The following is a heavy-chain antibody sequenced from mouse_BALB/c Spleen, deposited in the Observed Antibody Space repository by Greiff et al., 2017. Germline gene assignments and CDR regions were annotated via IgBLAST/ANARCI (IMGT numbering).Heavy chain of an antibody. Sequence: EVKVVESGGGLVKPGGSLTLSCAASGFTFSSYGMSWVRQTPDKRLEWVATISSGGSYTYYPDSVKGRFTIAKDKTKNTLYLQMSSQKSEATAKYSSARQEWGIDYWGQGTTLTVSS. J-gene: IGHJ2*01. V-gene: IGHV5-6*03. CDR1: GFTFSSYG. CDR2: ISSGGSYT. CDR3: ARQEWGIDY.